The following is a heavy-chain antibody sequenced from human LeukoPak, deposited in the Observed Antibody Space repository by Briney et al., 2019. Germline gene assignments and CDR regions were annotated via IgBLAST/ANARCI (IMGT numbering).Heavy chain of an antibody. D-gene: IGHD3-16*01. J-gene: IGHJ4*02. V-gene: IGHV3-74*01. CDR2: INSDGSDT. CDR3: ARSFTYGPDY. Sequence: PGGSLRLSCVASGFTFSSFWMHWVRQAPGKGLVWVSRINSDGSDTNYVDSVKGRFTISRDNAKNTLYLQMNSLRAEDTAVYFCARSFTYGPDYWGQGTLVTVSS. CDR1: GFTFSSFW.